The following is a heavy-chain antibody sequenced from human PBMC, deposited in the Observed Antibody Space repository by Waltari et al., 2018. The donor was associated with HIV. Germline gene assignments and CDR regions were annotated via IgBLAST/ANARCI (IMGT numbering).Heavy chain of an antibody. Sequence: QVQLVQSGAEVKKPGASVKVSCKASGYTFSSYAINWGRQAPGQGLELMGWDSAYNGNRNYAQKFQGRVTMTTDKSTSTAYMELRSLRSDDTAVYYCARGGGVVVGAMFDYWGQGTLVTVSS. V-gene: IGHV1-18*01. J-gene: IGHJ4*02. CDR2: DSAYNGNR. D-gene: IGHD1-26*01. CDR1: GYTFSSYA. CDR3: ARGGGVVVGAMFDY.